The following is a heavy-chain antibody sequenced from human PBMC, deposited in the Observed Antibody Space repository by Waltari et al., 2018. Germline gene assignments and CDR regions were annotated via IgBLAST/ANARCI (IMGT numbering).Heavy chain of an antibody. D-gene: IGHD5-12*01. CDR3: AGGVRRWLQVWAY. Sequence: QGQLVQSGAEVKKPGASVKVACKASGYTFTSYDITWVRQVTGQGLAWMGWTNPNRGNTGDTPKFQGRATMTKNTSTSTAYMELGSLRSEGTAVYYCAGGVRRWLQVWAYWGQGTLVTVSS. V-gene: IGHV1-8*02. CDR2: TNPNRGNT. J-gene: IGHJ1*01. CDR1: GYTFTSYD.